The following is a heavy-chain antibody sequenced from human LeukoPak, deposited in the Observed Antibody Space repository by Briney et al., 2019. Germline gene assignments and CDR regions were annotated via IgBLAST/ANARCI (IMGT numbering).Heavy chain of an antibody. CDR3: ARNLLNYYGSGRALDI. J-gene: IGHJ3*02. CDR2: ISSRGSTI. CDR1: GFTFSSYE. V-gene: IGHV3-48*03. D-gene: IGHD3-10*01. Sequence: GGSLRLSCAASGFTFSSYEMNWVRQAPGKGLEWVSYISSRGSTIYYADSVKGRFTISRDNAKNSLYLQMNSLRAEDTAVYYCARNLLNYYGSGRALDIWGQGTMVTVSS.